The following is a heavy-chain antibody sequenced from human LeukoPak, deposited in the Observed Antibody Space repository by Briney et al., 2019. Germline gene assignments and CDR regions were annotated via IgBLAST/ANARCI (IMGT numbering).Heavy chain of an antibody. CDR3: ASEGYSYGSLFDY. J-gene: IGHJ4*02. Sequence: PGGSLRLSCEASGFTFSSYSMNWVRQAPGKGLEWVSFISGSSSIIHYADSVKGRFTISRDNAKNSLYLQMNSLRAEDTAVYYCASEGYSYGSLFDYWGQGTLVTVSS. V-gene: IGHV3-48*04. D-gene: IGHD5-18*01. CDR2: ISGSSSII. CDR1: GFTFSSYS.